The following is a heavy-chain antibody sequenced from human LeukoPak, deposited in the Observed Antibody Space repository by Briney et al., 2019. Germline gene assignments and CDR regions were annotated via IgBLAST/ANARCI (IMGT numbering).Heavy chain of an antibody. CDR3: ARHASGSSWFSYFDY. CDR2: IYYSGST. J-gene: IGHJ4*02. D-gene: IGHD6-13*01. V-gene: IGHV4-59*08. Sequence: SETLSLTCTVSGGSISSYYWSWIRQTPGKGLEWIGYIYYSGSTNYNPSLKSRVTISLDTSKNQFSLKLSSVTAADTAVYYCARHASGSSWFSYFDYWGQGTLVTVSS. CDR1: GGSISSYY.